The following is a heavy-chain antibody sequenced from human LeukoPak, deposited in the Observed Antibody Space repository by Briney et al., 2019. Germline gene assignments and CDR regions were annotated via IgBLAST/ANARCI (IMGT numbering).Heavy chain of an antibody. CDR3: ASHRKYCSGGSCYYYGMGV. CDR1: GFTFSSYE. V-gene: IGHV3-48*03. CDR2: NSSSGSTI. J-gene: IGHJ6*02. Sequence: GGSLRLSCAASGFTFSSYELNWVRQAPGKGLEWVSYNSSSGSTIYYADSVKGRFTISRDNAKNSLYLQMNSLSAEDTAVYYCASHRKYCSGGSCYYYGMGVWGQGTTVTVSS. D-gene: IGHD2-15*01.